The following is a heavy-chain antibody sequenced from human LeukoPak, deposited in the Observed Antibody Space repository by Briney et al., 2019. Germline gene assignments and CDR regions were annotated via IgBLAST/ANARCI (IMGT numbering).Heavy chain of an antibody. Sequence: GGSLRLSCAASGFTFSSYAMHWVRQAPGKGLEWVAVISYDGSNKYYADSVKGRFTISRDNSKNTLYLQMNSLRAEDTAVYYCAKRARSPFHWGQGTLVTVSS. CDR1: GFTFSSYA. V-gene: IGHV3-30-3*02. CDR2: ISYDGSNK. CDR3: AKRARSPFH. D-gene: IGHD4/OR15-4a*01. J-gene: IGHJ4*02.